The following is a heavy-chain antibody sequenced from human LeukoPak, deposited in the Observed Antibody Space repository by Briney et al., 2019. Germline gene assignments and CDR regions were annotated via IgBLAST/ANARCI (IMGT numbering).Heavy chain of an antibody. D-gene: IGHD6-25*01. J-gene: IGHJ4*01. Sequence: PSETLSLTCAVYGGSFNDYYSWIRQPPGKGLEWIGEINHSGTSDYNPSLKSRVTIAVDTSKNQFSLKLTSVTVADTAVYYCARARGAEAIDYWGHGTRLTVSS. CDR3: ARARGAEAIDY. V-gene: IGHV4-34*01. CDR1: GGSFNDYY. CDR2: INHSGTS.